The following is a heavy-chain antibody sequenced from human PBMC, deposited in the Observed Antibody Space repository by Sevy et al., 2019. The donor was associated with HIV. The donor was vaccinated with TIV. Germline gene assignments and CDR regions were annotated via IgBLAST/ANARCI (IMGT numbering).Heavy chain of an antibody. CDR1: GFTFDDHA. CDR3: AKDMSHRAVAATGGADFDY. V-gene: IGHV3-9*01. CDR2: ISWNSGFV. D-gene: IGHD6-19*01. J-gene: IGHJ4*02. Sequence: GGSLRLSCVASGFTFDDHAMHWVRQPPGKGLEWVSGISWNSGFVGFADSVKGRFTIARDNTKKSLYLQMTSLRPEDTAFYYYAKDMSHRAVAATGGADFDYWGQGTLVTVSS.